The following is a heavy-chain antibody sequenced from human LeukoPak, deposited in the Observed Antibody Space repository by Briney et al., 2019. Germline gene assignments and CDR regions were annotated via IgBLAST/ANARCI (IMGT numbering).Heavy chain of an antibody. CDR1: GGTFSSYA. CDR2: IIPIFGSA. Sequence: SVKVSCKASGGTFSSYAISWVRQAPGQGLEWMGRIIPIFGSANYAQKFQGRVTITTDESTSTAYMELSSLRSEDTAVYYCAGQPYYYDSSGYYPLHPFDYWGQGTLVTVSS. D-gene: IGHD3-22*01. J-gene: IGHJ4*02. V-gene: IGHV1-69*05. CDR3: AGQPYYYDSSGYYPLHPFDY.